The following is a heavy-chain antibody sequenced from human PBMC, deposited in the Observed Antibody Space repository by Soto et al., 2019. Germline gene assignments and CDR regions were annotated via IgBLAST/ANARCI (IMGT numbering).Heavy chain of an antibody. Sequence: PGGSLRLSCAASGFVFRSYSLNWVRRAPGKGLEWISYISSTSSTIYYAYSVKGRITVSIDNSNNSLFLQMDSLRDEDTAVYYCVLVRGRYSRXFDAWGPGNLVTAXS. CDR3: VLVRGRYSRXFDA. CDR2: ISSTSSTI. J-gene: IGHJ5*02. D-gene: IGHD1-26*01. CDR1: GFVFRSYS. V-gene: IGHV3-48*02.